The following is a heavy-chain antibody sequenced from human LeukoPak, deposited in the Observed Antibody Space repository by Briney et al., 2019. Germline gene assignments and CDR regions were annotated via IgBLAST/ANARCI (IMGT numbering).Heavy chain of an antibody. V-gene: IGHV3-30-3*01. CDR2: ISYDGSNK. CDR1: GFTFSSYA. Sequence: GGSLRLSCAAPGFTFSSYAMHWVRQAPGKGLEWVAVISYDGSNKYYADSVKGRFTISRDNSKNTLYLQMNSLRAEDTAVYYCARDWAPDYWGQGTLVTVSS. J-gene: IGHJ4*02. CDR3: ARDWAPDY. D-gene: IGHD3-16*01.